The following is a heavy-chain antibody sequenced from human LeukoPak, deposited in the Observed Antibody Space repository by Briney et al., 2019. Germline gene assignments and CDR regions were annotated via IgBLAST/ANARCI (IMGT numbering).Heavy chain of an antibody. J-gene: IGHJ4*02. CDR1: GGSISSYY. D-gene: IGHD1-7*01. V-gene: IGHV4-59*01. CDR2: IYYSGST. CDR3: ARGSRELYYFDY. Sequence: SETLSLTCTVSGGSISSYYGSWIRRPPGKGLEWIGYIYYSGSTKYNPSLKSRVPISVDASKTEFSLKLSSVTAADTAVYYCARGSRELYYFDYWGQGTLVTVSS.